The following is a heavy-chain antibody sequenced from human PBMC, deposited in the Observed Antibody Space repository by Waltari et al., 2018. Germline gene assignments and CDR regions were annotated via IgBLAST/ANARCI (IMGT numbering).Heavy chain of an antibody. D-gene: IGHD1-26*01. Sequence: GQGLEWMGWMNPNSGNTGYAQKFQGRVTMTRNTSISTAYMELSSLRSEDTAVYYCARGKGSMGATTGYYYYYMDVWGKGTTVTVSS. J-gene: IGHJ6*03. CDR2: MNPNSGNT. CDR3: ARGKGSMGATTGYYYYYMDV. V-gene: IGHV1-8*01.